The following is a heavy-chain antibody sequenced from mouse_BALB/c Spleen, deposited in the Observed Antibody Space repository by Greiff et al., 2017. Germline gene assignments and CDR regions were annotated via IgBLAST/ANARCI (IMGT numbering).Heavy chain of an antibody. CDR3: ARDQDYDYDGGY. V-gene: IGHV3-6*02. CDR2: ISYDGSN. CDR1: GYSITSGYY. Sequence: EVKLMESGPGLVKPSQSLSLTCSVTGYSITSGYYWNWIRQFPGNKLEWMGYISYDGSNNYNPSLKNRISITRDTSKNQFFLKLNSVTTEDTATYYCARDQDYDYDGGYWGQGTTLTVSS. D-gene: IGHD2-4*01. J-gene: IGHJ2*01.